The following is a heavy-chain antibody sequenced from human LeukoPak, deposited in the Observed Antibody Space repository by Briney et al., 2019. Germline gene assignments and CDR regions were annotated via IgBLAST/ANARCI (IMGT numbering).Heavy chain of an antibody. CDR1: GYTFTSYD. CDR3: ARGRKLVVVPAAPRKEYYYYMDV. CDR2: MNPNSGNT. V-gene: IGHV1-8*03. D-gene: IGHD2-2*01. J-gene: IGHJ6*03. Sequence: ASVKVSCKASGYTFTSYDINWVRQATGQGLEWMGWMNPNSGNTGYAQKFQGRVTITRNTSISTAYMELSSLRSEDTAVYYCARGRKLVVVPAAPRKEYYYYMDVWGKGTTVTVPS.